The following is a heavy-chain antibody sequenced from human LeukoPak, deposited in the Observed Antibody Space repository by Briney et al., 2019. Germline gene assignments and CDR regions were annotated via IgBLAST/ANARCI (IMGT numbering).Heavy chain of an antibody. CDR1: GFTFSSYA. CDR2: IYSGGST. Sequence: GGSLRLSCAASGFTFSSYAMSWVRQAPGRGLEWVSVIYSGGSTYYADSLKGRFTISRDNSKNTLYLQMNSLRAEDTAVYYCARVPLPYSSGWYGVFDYWGQGTLVTVSS. D-gene: IGHD6-19*01. J-gene: IGHJ4*02. CDR3: ARVPLPYSSGWYGVFDY. V-gene: IGHV3-53*01.